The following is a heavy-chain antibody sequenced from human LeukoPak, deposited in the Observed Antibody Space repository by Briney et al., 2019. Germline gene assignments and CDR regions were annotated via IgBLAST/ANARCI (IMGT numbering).Heavy chain of an antibody. V-gene: IGHV3-48*03. Sequence: GGSLRLSCAASGFTFSSYEMNWVRQAPGKGLEWVSCISSSGSTISYADSVKGRFTISRDNAMYSMDLQMNSLRADDTAGYYCARFMACSSISCYHPAGGQGTLVTVSS. D-gene: IGHD2-2*01. CDR2: ISSSGSTI. CDR3: ARFMACSSISCYHPA. J-gene: IGHJ4*02. CDR1: GFTFSSYE.